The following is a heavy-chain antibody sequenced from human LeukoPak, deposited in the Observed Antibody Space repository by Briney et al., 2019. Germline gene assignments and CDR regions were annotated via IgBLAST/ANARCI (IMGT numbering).Heavy chain of an antibody. CDR2: INHSGST. Sequence: PSETLSLTCAVYGGSFSGYYWSWIRQPPGKGLEWIGEINHSGSTNYNPSLKSRVTISVGTSKNQFSLKLSSVTAADTAVYYCARHLYYYYYTDVWGKGTTVTISS. CDR3: ARHLYYYYYTDV. J-gene: IGHJ6*03. CDR1: GGSFSGYY. D-gene: IGHD3-3*02. V-gene: IGHV4-34*01.